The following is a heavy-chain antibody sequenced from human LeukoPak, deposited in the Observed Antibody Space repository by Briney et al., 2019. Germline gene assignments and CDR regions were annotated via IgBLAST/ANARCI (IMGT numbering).Heavy chain of an antibody. Sequence: ASVKVSCRVSGYTLTELSMHWVRQAPGKGLEWMGGFDPEDGETIYAQKFQGRVTMTEDTSTDTAYMELSSLRAEDTAIYYCAKDQSDIVATIAIDYWGQGTLVTVSS. CDR3: AKDQSDIVATIAIDY. CDR1: GYTLTELS. V-gene: IGHV1-24*01. D-gene: IGHD5-12*01. CDR2: FDPEDGET. J-gene: IGHJ4*02.